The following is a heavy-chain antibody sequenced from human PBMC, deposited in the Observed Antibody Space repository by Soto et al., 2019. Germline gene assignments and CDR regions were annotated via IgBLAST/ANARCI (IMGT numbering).Heavy chain of an antibody. CDR2: ITDSGGMT. CDR3: VGDYGGLEGFDI. Sequence: GGSLRLSCVASGLTFSRYAMTWVRQAPGMVLEWVSGITDSGGMTYYADSVKGRFTISRDNSKNTLFLQMNSLRVEYTAKYYCVGDYGGLEGFDICGQGTMVTVSS. CDR1: GLTFSRYA. J-gene: IGHJ3*02. D-gene: IGHD4-17*01. V-gene: IGHV3-23*01.